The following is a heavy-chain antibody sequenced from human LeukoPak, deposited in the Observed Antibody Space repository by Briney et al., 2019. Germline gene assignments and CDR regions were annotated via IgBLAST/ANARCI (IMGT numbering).Heavy chain of an antibody. V-gene: IGHV3-7*01. Sequence: GGSLRLSCAGSGFTFRSYGMSWVRQAPGKGLEWVANIGQDGSETSYVDSVKGRFTISRDNAKTSLFLQMNSVTVEDTGVYYCASGRHDFVHWGQGTLVTVAS. CDR2: IGQDGSET. CDR1: GFTFRSYG. D-gene: IGHD3-16*01. CDR3: ASGRHDFVH. J-gene: IGHJ4*02.